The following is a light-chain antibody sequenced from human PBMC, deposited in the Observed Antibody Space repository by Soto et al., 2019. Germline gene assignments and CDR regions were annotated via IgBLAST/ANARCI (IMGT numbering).Light chain of an antibody. CDR3: QQYGSSPT. CDR1: QSVSSSY. CDR2: GAS. J-gene: IGKJ5*01. Sequence: ELLLTQSPGTLSFAPGERATLSCRASQSVSSSYLAWYQQKPGQAPRLLIYGASSRATGNPDRFSGSGSGTDFTLTISRLEPEDFAVYYCQQYGSSPTFGQGTRLEIK. V-gene: IGKV3-20*01.